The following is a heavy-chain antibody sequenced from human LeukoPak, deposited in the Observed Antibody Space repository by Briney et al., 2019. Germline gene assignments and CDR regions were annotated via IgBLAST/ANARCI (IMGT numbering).Heavy chain of an antibody. J-gene: IGHJ4*02. CDR3: AKARGYYYPALYYLDS. CDR1: GFTFDDNV. Sequence: PGGSLRLSCAASGFTFDDNVIHWVRQAPGKGLEWVSGISWNSGSIGYADSVKGRFTISRDNAKNSLYLQMNSLRAEDTALYYCAKARGYYYPALYYLDSWGQGTLVTVSS. V-gene: IGHV3-9*01. CDR2: ISWNSGSI. D-gene: IGHD3-22*01.